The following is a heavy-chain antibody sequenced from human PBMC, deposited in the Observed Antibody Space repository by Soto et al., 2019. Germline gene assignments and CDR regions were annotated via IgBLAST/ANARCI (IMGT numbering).Heavy chain of an antibody. CDR1: GYTYTSYG. V-gene: IGHV1-8*02. Sequence: GASVKVSCKASGYTYTSYGISWVRQAPGQGLEWMGWMNPNSGNTGYAQKFQGRVTMTRNTSISTAYMELSSLRSEDTAVYYCARERSAGYSSSWANDDAFDIWGQGTMVT. CDR2: MNPNSGNT. CDR3: ARERSAGYSSSWANDDAFDI. J-gene: IGHJ3*02. D-gene: IGHD6-13*01.